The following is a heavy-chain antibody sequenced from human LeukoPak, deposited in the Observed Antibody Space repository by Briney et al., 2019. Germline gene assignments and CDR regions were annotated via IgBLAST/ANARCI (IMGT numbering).Heavy chain of an antibody. Sequence: PGGSLRLSCAASGFTVSSNYMSWVRQAPGKGLEWVSVIYSGGSTYYADSVKGRFTISRDNSKNTLYLQMNSLRAEDTAVYYCARGRSSGYSYYVDYWGQGTLVTVSS. V-gene: IGHV3-66*02. D-gene: IGHD3-22*01. CDR3: ARGRSSGYSYYVDY. J-gene: IGHJ4*02. CDR1: GFTVSSNY. CDR2: IYSGGST.